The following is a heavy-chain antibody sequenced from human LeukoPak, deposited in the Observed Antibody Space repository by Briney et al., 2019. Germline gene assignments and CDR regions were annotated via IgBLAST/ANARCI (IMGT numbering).Heavy chain of an antibody. J-gene: IGHJ3*02. D-gene: IGHD6-6*01. CDR3: AKARAEEYSSSRWGGAFDI. CDR1: GFMFRSYA. V-gene: IGHV3-23*01. Sequence: QPGGSLRLSCVASGFMFRSYAMSWVRQAPGKGLEWVSGISGSGGNAYYADAVKGRFTISRDNSGNTPYLQMNSLRAEDTAVYYCAKARAEEYSSSRWGGAFDIWGQGTMVTVSS. CDR2: ISGSGGNA.